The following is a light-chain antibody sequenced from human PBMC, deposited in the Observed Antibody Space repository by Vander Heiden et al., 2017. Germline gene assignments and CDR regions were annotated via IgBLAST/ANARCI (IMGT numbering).Light chain of an antibody. Sequence: QSALTQPPSASGSPGQSVTTSCTGTSSYVGKYNQVSWYQQHPGKAPKLMIYDVNRRASGVPLRFSGSKSANTASLTVSGLQAEDEAVYYCSSNAGSNNLVFGGGTRLTVL. CDR2: DVN. V-gene: IGLV2-8*01. CDR1: SSYVGKYNQ. J-gene: IGLJ3*02. CDR3: SSNAGSNNLV.